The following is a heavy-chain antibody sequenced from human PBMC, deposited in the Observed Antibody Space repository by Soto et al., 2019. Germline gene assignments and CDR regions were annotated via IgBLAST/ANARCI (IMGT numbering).Heavy chain of an antibody. J-gene: IGHJ5*02. D-gene: IGHD2-8*02. CDR1: GASIGSGGW. V-gene: IGHV4-4*02. CDR3: ARHEGWTGPDQ. CDR2: IFHDGNT. Sequence: SETLSHTCAVSGASIGSGGWWSWVRQPPGKGLEWIAEIFHDGNTNYSPSLKSRVTISVDKSQNQFSLNVYSVTAADTAVYYCARHEGWTGPDQWGHGTLVTVSS.